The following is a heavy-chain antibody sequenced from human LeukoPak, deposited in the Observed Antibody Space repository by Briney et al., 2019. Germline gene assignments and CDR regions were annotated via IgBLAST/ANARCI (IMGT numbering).Heavy chain of an antibody. Sequence: SETLSLTCTVSSGSISSGRYYWSWIRQPAGKGLEWIGRIDISGNTYYNPSLKSRVTISVDTSKNQFSLTLSSVTAADAAVYYCARAGDYYVSGSYLGYWGQGTLVTVSS. CDR2: IDISGNT. J-gene: IGHJ4*02. D-gene: IGHD3-10*01. CDR3: ARAGDYYVSGSYLGY. CDR1: SGSISSGRYY. V-gene: IGHV4-61*02.